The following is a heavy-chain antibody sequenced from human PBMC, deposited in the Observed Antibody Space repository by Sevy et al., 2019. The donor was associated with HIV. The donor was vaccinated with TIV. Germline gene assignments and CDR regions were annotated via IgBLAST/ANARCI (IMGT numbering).Heavy chain of an antibody. CDR1: GYSFTSYW. CDR2: IYPGDSDT. V-gene: IGHV5-51*01. CDR3: ARQEDEGGSSWPYYYYGMDV. Sequence: GESLKISCKGSGYSFTSYWIGWVRQMPGKGLEWMGIIYPGDSDTRYSPSFQGQVTPSADKSISTAYLQWSSLKASDTAMYYCARQEDEGGSSWPYYYYGMDVWGQGTTVTVSS. J-gene: IGHJ6*02. D-gene: IGHD6-13*01.